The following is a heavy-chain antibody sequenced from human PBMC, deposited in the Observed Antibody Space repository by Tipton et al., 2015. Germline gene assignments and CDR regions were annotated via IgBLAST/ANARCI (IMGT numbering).Heavy chain of an antibody. J-gene: IGHJ6*02. CDR3: ARVPLHCSGGSCQYYYYGMDV. CDR2: IYYSGST. V-gene: IGHV4-61*01. Sequence: TLSLTCTVSGGSVSSGSYYWSWIRQPPGKGLEWIGYIYYSGSTNYNPSLKSRLTISVDTSKNQFSLKLSSVTAADTAVYYCARVPLHCSGGSCQYYYYGMDVWGQGTTVIVSS. D-gene: IGHD2-15*01. CDR1: GGSVSSGSYY.